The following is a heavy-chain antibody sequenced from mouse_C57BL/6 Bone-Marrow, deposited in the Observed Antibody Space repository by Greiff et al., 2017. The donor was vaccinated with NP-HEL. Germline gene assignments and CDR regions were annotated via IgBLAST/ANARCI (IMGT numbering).Heavy chain of an antibody. V-gene: IGHV1-54*01. J-gene: IGHJ2*01. CDR2: INPCGGGT. Sequence: VQLQQSGAELVRPGTSVKVSCKASGYAFTNYLIEWVKQRPGQGLEWIGVINPCGGGTNYNEKFKGKATLTADTSSSTAYMQLSSLTSEDSAVYFCAPDSYYGSSPDCWGQGATLTAS. CDR1: GYAFTNYL. D-gene: IGHD1-1*01. CDR3: APDSYYGSSPDC.